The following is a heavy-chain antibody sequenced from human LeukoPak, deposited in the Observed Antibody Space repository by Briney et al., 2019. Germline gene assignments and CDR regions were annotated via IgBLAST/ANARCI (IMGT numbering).Heavy chain of an antibody. CDR2: ISGSGGST. CDR3: AKGRAYRVYASSDS. V-gene: IGHV3-23*01. D-gene: IGHD2-8*01. J-gene: IGHJ4*02. CDR1: GFSFRSYA. Sequence: GGSLRLSCAASGFSFRSYAMSWVRQAPGKGLEWVSGISGSGGSTYYSDSVKGRFTISRDNSNNSAFLQMNSLRGDDTAVYFCAKGRAYRVYASSDSWGQGTLVTVSS.